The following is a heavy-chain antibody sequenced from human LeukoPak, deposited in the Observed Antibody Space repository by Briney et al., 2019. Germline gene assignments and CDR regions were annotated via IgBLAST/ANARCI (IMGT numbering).Heavy chain of an antibody. CDR1: GFTFSSYG. CDR3: ARDMYDILTGPDY. D-gene: IGHD3-9*01. V-gene: IGHV3-30*02. J-gene: IGHJ4*02. CDR2: IRYDGSNK. Sequence: GGSLRLSCAASGFTFSSYGMHWVRQAPGKGLEWVAFIRYDGSNKYYADSVKGRFTISRDNAKNSLYLQMNSLRAEDTAVYYCARDMYDILTGPDYWGQGTLVTVSS.